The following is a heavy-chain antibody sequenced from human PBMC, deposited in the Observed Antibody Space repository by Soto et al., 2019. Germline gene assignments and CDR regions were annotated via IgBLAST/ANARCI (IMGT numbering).Heavy chain of an antibody. V-gene: IGHV6-1*01. D-gene: IGHD1-26*01. CDR3: ARDMQILVGEKAYYYYGMDV. Sequence: PSQTLSLTCAISGDSVSSNSAAWNWIRQSPSRGLEWLGRTYYRSKWYNDYAVSVKSRITINPDTSKNQFSLQLNSVTPEDTAVYYCARDMQILVGEKAYYYYGMDVWGQGTTVTVSS. J-gene: IGHJ6*02. CDR2: TYYRSKWYN. CDR1: GDSVSSNSAA.